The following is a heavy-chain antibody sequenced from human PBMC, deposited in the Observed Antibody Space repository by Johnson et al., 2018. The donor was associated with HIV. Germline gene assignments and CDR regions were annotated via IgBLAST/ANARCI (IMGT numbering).Heavy chain of an antibody. CDR1: GFTFSDYY. CDR2: ITSSGSTL. Sequence: QVQLVESGGDLVKPGGSLRLSCAASGFTFSDYYMSWIRQAPGKGLEWVSYITSSGSTLYYADSVKGRFTISRDNSKNTLYLQMNSLRAEDTAVYYCAREIAPYCGGDCSQSAFDIWGQGTMVTVSS. J-gene: IGHJ3*02. CDR3: AREIAPYCGGDCSQSAFDI. V-gene: IGHV3-11*04. D-gene: IGHD2-21*01.